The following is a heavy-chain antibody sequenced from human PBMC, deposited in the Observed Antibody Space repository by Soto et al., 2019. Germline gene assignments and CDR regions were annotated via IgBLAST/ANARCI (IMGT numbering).Heavy chain of an antibody. CDR1: GFTFSSYE. CDR3: ARLTTHYGMDV. CDR2: ISSSGSTI. J-gene: IGHJ6*02. Sequence: GGSLRLSCAASGFTFSSYEMNWVRQAPGKGLEWVSYISSSGSTIYYADSVKGRFTISRDNAKNSLYLQMNSPRAEDTAVYYCARLTTHYGMDVWGQGTTVTVSS. V-gene: IGHV3-48*03. D-gene: IGHD4-4*01.